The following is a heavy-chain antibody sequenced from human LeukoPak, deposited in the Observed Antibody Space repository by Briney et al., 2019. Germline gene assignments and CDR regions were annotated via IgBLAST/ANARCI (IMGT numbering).Heavy chain of an antibody. J-gene: IGHJ4*02. D-gene: IGHD4-17*01. Sequence: GGSLRLSCAASGFSFSDYPMGWIRQAPGKGLEWVAVISYDGSNKYYADSVKGRFTISRDNSKNTLYLQMNSLRAEDTAVYYCARERLRIFDYWGQGTLVTVSS. CDR2: ISYDGSNK. CDR3: ARERLRIFDY. CDR1: GFSFSDYP. V-gene: IGHV3-30-3*01.